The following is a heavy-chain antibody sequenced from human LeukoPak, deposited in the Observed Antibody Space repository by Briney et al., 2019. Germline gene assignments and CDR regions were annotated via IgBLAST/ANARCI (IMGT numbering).Heavy chain of an antibody. CDR3: ASQDILTGYYNGGFDY. V-gene: IGHV4-59*08. D-gene: IGHD3-9*01. CDR2: IYYSGST. Sequence: PSETLSLTCTVSGGSISSYYWSWIRQPPGKGLEWIGYIYYSGSTNYNPSLKSRVTISVDTSKNQFSLELSSVTAADTAVYYCASQDILTGYYNGGFDYWGQGTLVTVSS. J-gene: IGHJ4*02. CDR1: GGSISSYY.